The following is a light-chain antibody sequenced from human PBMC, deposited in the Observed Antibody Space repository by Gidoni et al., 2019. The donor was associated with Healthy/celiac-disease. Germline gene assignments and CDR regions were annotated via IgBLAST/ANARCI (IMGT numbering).Light chain of an antibody. V-gene: IGKV1-39*01. CDR3: QQSYSTPRT. J-gene: IGKJ1*01. Sequence: DIQMTQSPSSLSACVGDRVTITCRASQGISSYLNWYQQKPGKAPKLLIYAASSLQSGVPSRFSGSGSGTDFTLTISSLQPEDFATYYCQQSYSTPRTFGQGTKVEIK. CDR1: QGISSY. CDR2: AAS.